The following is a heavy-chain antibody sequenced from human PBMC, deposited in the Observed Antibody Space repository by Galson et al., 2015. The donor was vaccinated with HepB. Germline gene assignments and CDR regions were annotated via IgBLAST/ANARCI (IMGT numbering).Heavy chain of an antibody. D-gene: IGHD4-17*01. CDR3: ARSAAGRTATTTLA. CDR1: GFDFNDSS. J-gene: IGHJ5*02. V-gene: IGHV3-30-3*01. CDR2: ISFDGRNS. Sequence: SLRLSCAASGFDFNDSSMHWVRQSPGKGLEWVAGISFDGRNSYYADSGKGRFIISRDSSKKTVYLQMNSLRSKDTAVYYCARSAAGRTATTTLAWGQGILVTVSS.